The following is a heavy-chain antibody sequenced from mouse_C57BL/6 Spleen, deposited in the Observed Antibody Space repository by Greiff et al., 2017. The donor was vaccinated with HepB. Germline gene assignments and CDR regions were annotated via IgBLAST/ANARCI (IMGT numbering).Heavy chain of an antibody. V-gene: IGHV5-16*01. CDR3: ARFTTVKGPYFDV. J-gene: IGHJ1*03. Sequence: EVQLQESEGGLVQPGSSMKLSCTASGFTFSDYYMAWVRQVPEKGLEWVANINYDGSSTYYLDSLKSRFIISRDNAKNILYLQMSSLKSEDTATYYCARFTTVKGPYFDVWGTGTTVTVSS. CDR1: GFTFSDYY. D-gene: IGHD1-1*01. CDR2: INYDGSST.